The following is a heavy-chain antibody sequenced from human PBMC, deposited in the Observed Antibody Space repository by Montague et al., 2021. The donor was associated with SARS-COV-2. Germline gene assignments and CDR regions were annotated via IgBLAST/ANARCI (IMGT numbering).Heavy chain of an antibody. Sequence: SETLSLTCSVSGGSISSYYWSWIRQSPGKGLEWTGYIFHSGITDYNPSLKSRVTISVDMSKNQFSPQLNSVTAADSAVYYCARTEYNWNDWFDPWGQGTLVTVSS. CDR2: IFHSGIT. CDR1: GGSISSYY. J-gene: IGHJ5*02. CDR3: ARTEYNWNDWFDP. V-gene: IGHV4-59*13. D-gene: IGHD1-20*01.